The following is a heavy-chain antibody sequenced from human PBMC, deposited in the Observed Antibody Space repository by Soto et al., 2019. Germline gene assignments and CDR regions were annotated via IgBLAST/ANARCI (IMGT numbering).Heavy chain of an antibody. V-gene: IGHV3-7*03. CDR3: ARQGGSGWTHNYNWFDP. CDR1: GFTFSTYW. Sequence: EAQLVESGGGLVQPGGSLRLSCAASGFTFSTYWMSWVRQAPGKGLEWVASIKYDGSAQYYVDSARGRFTISRDNAKNSLYLQMNSLTVEDTAIYYCARQGGSGWTHNYNWFDPGAREPWSPSPQ. D-gene: IGHD6-25*01. J-gene: IGHJ5*02. CDR2: IKYDGSAQ.